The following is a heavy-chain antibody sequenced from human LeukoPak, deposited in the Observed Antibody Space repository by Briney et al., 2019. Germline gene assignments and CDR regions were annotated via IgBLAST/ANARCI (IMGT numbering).Heavy chain of an antibody. Sequence: QSGGSLRLSCAASGFTFSSYAMHWVRQAPGKGLEYVSAISSNGGSTYYANSVKGRFTISRDNSKNTLYLQMGSLRAEDMAVYYCARGGLRFSGRRREVDYWGQGTLVTVSS. CDR3: ARGGLRFSGRRREVDY. CDR1: GFTFSSYA. V-gene: IGHV3-64*01. CDR2: ISSNGGST. D-gene: IGHD5-12*01. J-gene: IGHJ4*02.